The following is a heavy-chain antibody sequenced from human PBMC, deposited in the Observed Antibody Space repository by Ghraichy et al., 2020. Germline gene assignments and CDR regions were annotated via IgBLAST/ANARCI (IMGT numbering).Heavy chain of an antibody. V-gene: IGHV4-34*01. CDR3: AITTVTTPYYYYYGMDV. D-gene: IGHD4-17*01. Sequence: SETLSLTCAVYGGSFSGYYWSWIRQPPGKGLEWIGEINHSGSTNYNPSLKSRVTISVDTSKNQFSLKLSSVTAADTAVYYCAITTVTTPYYYYYGMDVWGQGTTVTVSS. CDR1: GGSFSGYY. CDR2: INHSGST. J-gene: IGHJ6*02.